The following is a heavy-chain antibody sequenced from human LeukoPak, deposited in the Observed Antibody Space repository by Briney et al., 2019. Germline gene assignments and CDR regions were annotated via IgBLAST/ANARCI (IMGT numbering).Heavy chain of an antibody. CDR3: ARNSRIHGDLDY. Sequence: PSQTLSLTCTVSGGSISSGGYYWSWIRQHPGKGLEWIGYIYYSGSTYYNPSLKSRVTISVDTSKNQFSLKLSSVTAADTAVYYCARNSRIHGDLDYWGQGTLVTVSS. J-gene: IGHJ4*02. CDR1: GGSISSGGYY. V-gene: IGHV4-31*03. D-gene: IGHD4-17*01. CDR2: IYYSGST.